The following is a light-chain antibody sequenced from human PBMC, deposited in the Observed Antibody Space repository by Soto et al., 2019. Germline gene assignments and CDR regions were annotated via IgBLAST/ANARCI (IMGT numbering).Light chain of an antibody. CDR2: KAS. CDR1: QSISSW. J-gene: IGKJ3*01. Sequence: DIQVTQSPSTLSASVGYRVTITCRASQSISSWLAWYQQKPGKAPKLLIYKASSLESGVPSRFSGSGSGTEFTLTISSLQPDDFATYSCQQYNSYSFTFGPGTKVDIK. CDR3: QQYNSYSFT. V-gene: IGKV1-5*03.